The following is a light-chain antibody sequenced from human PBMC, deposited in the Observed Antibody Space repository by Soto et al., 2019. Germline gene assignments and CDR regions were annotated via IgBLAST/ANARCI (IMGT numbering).Light chain of an antibody. Sequence: DIQLTQSPSFLSASVGDRVTITCRASQGISSYLAWYQQKPGKAPKLLIYAASTLQSGVPSRFSGSGSGTEFTLTISSLQPEDFATYYCQRLNSYPSEFTFGPGTKVDIK. CDR3: QRLNSYPSEFT. V-gene: IGKV1-9*01. CDR1: QGISSY. J-gene: IGKJ3*01. CDR2: AAS.